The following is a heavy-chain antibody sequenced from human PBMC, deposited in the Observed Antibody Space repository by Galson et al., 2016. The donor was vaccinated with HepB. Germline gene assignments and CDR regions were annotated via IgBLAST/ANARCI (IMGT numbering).Heavy chain of an antibody. D-gene: IGHD1-26*01. CDR1: GDSIGSSSYH. CDR2: IYYVGRA. J-gene: IGHJ4*02. Sequence: SETLSLTCRVSGDSIGSSSYHWAWIRQPPGKGLGWIGSIYYVGRAYYRSSLKSRLTISLDPAKNHISLNLTSVTAADTAVYYCATVPGWESGISDHWGQGTLVSVSS. V-gene: IGHV4-39*02. CDR3: ATVPGWESGISDH.